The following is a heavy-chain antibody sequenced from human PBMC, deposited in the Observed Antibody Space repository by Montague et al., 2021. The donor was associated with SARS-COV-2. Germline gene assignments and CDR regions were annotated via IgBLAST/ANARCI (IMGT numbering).Heavy chain of an antibody. CDR3: ARVRYFDTTFDY. D-gene: IGHD3-9*01. CDR1: GFSLSTSGMC. V-gene: IGHV2-70*01. J-gene: IGHJ4*02. Sequence: ALAKPTKTLTLTCTFSGFSLSTSGMCVSWIRQPPGKALEWLALIDWDDDKFYSTSLKTRLTISKDTSKNQVVLTMTNMDPVDTATYYCARVRYFDTTFDYWGQGTLVTVSS. CDR2: IDWDDDK.